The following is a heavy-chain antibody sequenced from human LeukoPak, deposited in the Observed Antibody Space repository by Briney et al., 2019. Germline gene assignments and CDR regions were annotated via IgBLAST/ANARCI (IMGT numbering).Heavy chain of an antibody. D-gene: IGHD6-19*01. V-gene: IGHV3-30*18. CDR1: GFTFSSYG. CDR2: ISYDGSNK. CDR3: AKVAPYSSGWYYFDY. J-gene: IGHJ4*02. Sequence: PGRSLRLSCAASGFTFSSYGMHWVRQAPGKGLEWVAVISYDGSNKYYADSVKGRFTISRDNSKHTLYLQMNSLRAEDTAVYYCAKVAPYSSGWYYFDYWGQGTLVTVSS.